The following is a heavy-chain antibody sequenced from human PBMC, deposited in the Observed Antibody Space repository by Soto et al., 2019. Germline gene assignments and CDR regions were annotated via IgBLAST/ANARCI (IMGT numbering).Heavy chain of an antibody. CDR2: ISSSGGTI. CDR1: GFTFSDYY. V-gene: IGHV3-11*01. CDR3: GGDASAGPFDI. Sequence: PGGSLRLSCAASGFTFSDYYMSWIRQAPGKGLESISYISSSGGTIHYADSVKGRFTISRDNAKNLLFLQMNSLRADDTAVYYCGGDASAGPFDIWGQGTMVTVSS. D-gene: IGHD2-21*02. J-gene: IGHJ3*02.